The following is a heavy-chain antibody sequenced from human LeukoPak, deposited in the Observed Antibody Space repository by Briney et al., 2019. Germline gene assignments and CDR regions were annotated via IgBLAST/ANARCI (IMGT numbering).Heavy chain of an antibody. Sequence: SETLSLNCTVSGGSISSYYWSRIRQPPGKGLEWIGYIHYSGSTKYNPSLKSRVAISVDASKNQFSLKLSSVTAADTAVYYCARHTSYYDSTGYHYGGDWFDPWGQGTLVTVSS. V-gene: IGHV4-59*08. CDR1: GGSISSYY. D-gene: IGHD3-22*01. CDR3: ARHTSYYDSTGYHYGGDWFDP. CDR2: IHYSGST. J-gene: IGHJ5*02.